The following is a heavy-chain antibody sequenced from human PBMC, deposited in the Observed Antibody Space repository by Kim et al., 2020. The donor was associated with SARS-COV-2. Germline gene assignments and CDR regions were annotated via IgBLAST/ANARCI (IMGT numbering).Heavy chain of an antibody. J-gene: IGHJ2*01. CDR2: IYYSGST. CDR3: ARLGGSFLFGYFDL. D-gene: IGHD1-26*01. V-gene: IGHV4-59*01. Sequence: SETLSLTCTVSGDSISGYYWSWIRQPPGKGLEWIGYIYYSGSTNYNPSLRSRVTISVDTSKNQFSLKLSSVTAADTAVYYCARLGGSFLFGYFDLWGRGTLVTVSS. CDR1: GDSISGYY.